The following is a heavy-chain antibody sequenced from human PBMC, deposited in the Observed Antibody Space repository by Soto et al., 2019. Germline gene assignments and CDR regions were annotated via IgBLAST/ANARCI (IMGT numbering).Heavy chain of an antibody. CDR2: IYDSGST. CDR1: GGSISSSSYY. V-gene: IGHV4-39*01. Sequence: PSETLSLTCTVSGGSISSSSYYWGWIRQPPGKGPEWIGSIYDSGSTYFNPSLQSRVTMSVDTSKNQFSLHLTSVTAADTAMYYCARLGVWGSYRPQYFDHWGQGTLVTVSS. CDR3: ARLGVWGSYRPQYFDH. J-gene: IGHJ4*02. D-gene: IGHD3-16*02.